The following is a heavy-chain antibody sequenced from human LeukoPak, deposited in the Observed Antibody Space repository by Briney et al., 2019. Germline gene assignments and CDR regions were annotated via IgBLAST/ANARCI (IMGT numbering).Heavy chain of an antibody. CDR3: ARLEAY. Sequence: PSETLSLTCTVSGGSISSSYYWGWIRQPPGKGLEWIGSIYYSGSTYYNPSLKSRVTISVDTSKNQFSLKLSSVTAADTAVYYCARLEAYWGQGTLVTVSS. V-gene: IGHV4-39*01. CDR2: IYYSGST. D-gene: IGHD3-3*01. CDR1: GGSISSSYY. J-gene: IGHJ4*02.